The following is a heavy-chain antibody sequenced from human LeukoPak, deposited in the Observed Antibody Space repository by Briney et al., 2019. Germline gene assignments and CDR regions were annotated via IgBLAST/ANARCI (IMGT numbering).Heavy chain of an antibody. CDR3: ARVYCSGGSCYVDY. CDR1: GGSISSGGYH. CDR2: IYYSGTT. V-gene: IGHV4-31*03. J-gene: IGHJ4*02. D-gene: IGHD2-15*01. Sequence: SQTLSLTCTVSGGSISSGGYHWSWIRQHPGKGLEWIGHIYYSGTTYYNPSLKRRVTISIDTSKKQFSLKLSSVTAADTAVYYCARVYCSGGSCYVDYWGQGTLVTVSS.